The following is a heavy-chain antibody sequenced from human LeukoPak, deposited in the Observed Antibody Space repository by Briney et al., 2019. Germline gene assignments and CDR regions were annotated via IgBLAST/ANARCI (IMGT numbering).Heavy chain of an antibody. CDR1: DGSINSDF. CDR3: ARIPDVIGWPFDY. D-gene: IGHD6-19*01. Sequence: SETLSLTCTASDGSINSDFWTWIRQPPGKGLEWIGYIRYSGRTSYNPSLKSRVSISIDTSKNLFSLKLRSVTTADTAIYYCARIPDVIGWPFDYWGQGTLVTVSS. CDR2: IRYSGRT. J-gene: IGHJ4*02. V-gene: IGHV4-59*01.